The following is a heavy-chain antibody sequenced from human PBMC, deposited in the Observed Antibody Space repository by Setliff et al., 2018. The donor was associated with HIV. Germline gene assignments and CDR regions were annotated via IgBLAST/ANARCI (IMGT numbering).Heavy chain of an antibody. D-gene: IGHD2-21*01. Sequence: LRLSCAASGFTLSDAWLSWVRQAPGKGLAWVGRIKSKTDGGTTDYAAPVKGRFTISRDDSNNTLYLQMNSLKTKDTSVYYCTTGTRLVDWGQGALVTVSS. CDR2: IKSKTDGGTT. J-gene: IGHJ4*02. CDR1: GFTLSDAW. V-gene: IGHV3-15*01. CDR3: TTGTRLVD.